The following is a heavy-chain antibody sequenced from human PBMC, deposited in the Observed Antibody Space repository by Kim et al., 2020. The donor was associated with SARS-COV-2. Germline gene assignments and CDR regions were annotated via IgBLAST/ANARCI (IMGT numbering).Heavy chain of an antibody. J-gene: IGHJ4*02. Sequence: GGSLRLSCAASGFTFSSYAMSWVRQAPGKGLEWVSAISGSGGSTYYADSVKGRFTISRDNSKNTLYLQMNSLRAEDMAVYYCAKVYDGYCSGGSYLPDYWGQGTLVTVSS. V-gene: IGHV3-23*01. CDR2: ISGSGGST. D-gene: IGHD2-15*01. CDR3: AKVYDGYCSGGSYLPDY. CDR1: GFTFSSYA.